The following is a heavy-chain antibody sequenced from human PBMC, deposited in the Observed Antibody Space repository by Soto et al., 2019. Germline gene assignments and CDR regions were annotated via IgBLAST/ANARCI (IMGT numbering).Heavy chain of an antibody. V-gene: IGHV3-23*01. CDR2: VSGGCEST. Sequence: WGSPRSSCAASGFTFSSSAMSWVRQAPGKGLEWVSVVSGGCESTNYADSVKGRFTISRDNSKDTLFLQMNSLRAEVTVVYFCAKDRRYSSSSRWFGSWGQGTLVTVSS. CDR3: AKDRRYSSSSRWFGS. CDR1: GFTFSSSA. J-gene: IGHJ5*01. D-gene: IGHD6-6*01.